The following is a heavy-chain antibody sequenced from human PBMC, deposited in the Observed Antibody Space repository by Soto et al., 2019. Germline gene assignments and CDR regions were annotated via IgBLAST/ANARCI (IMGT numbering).Heavy chain of an antibody. CDR2: IYYSGST. Sequence: QLQLQESGPGLVKPSETLSLTCTVSGGSISSSSYYWGWIRQPPGKGLEWIGSIYYSGSTYYNPSLRGRVTVSVTTSKNQFPRKRRSVTAADTAVYYWERQGHHIGERWFDPWGQGTLVTVSS. CDR1: GGSISSSSYY. D-gene: IGHD1-26*01. J-gene: IGHJ5*02. CDR3: ERQGHHIGERWFDP. V-gene: IGHV4-39*01.